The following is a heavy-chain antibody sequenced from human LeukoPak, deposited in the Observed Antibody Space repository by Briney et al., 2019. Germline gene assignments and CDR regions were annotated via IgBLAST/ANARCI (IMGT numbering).Heavy chain of an antibody. D-gene: IGHD3-10*01. CDR3: AKDSSSSWFGGDSE. V-gene: IGHV3-30*18. J-gene: IGHJ4*02. CDR1: GFTFSYYG. CDR2: ISYDGSNK. Sequence: PGGSLRLSCAASGFTFSYYGLHWVRQAPGKGLEWVALISYDGSNKIYADSVKGRFTISRDNSKNTLYLQMNSLRPEDTAVYYCAKDSSSSWFGGDSEWGQGTLVTVS.